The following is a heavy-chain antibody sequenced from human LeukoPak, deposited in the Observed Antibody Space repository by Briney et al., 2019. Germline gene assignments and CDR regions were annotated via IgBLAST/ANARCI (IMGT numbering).Heavy chain of an antibody. CDR2: INHSGST. CDR1: GGSFSGYY. Sequence: PSETLSLTCAVYGGSFSGYYWSWIRQPPGKGLEWIGEINHSGSTNYNPSLKSRVTISVDTSKNQFSLKLSSVTAADTAVYYCASPVGAIDYWGQGTLVTVSS. CDR3: ASPVGAIDY. D-gene: IGHD1-26*01. V-gene: IGHV4-34*01. J-gene: IGHJ4*02.